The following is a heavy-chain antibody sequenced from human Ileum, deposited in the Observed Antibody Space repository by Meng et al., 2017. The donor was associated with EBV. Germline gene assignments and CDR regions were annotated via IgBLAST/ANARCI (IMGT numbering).Heavy chain of an antibody. V-gene: IGHV1-69*01. CDR2: VTPVFTST. Sequence: QGRLVQAGADVKKPGSSVKISCRASGGNFKTFVFSWVPLAPGQGLEWMGGVTPVFTSTLYAKHVKDRVTITADESTNTAFMELKNLQSDDTAIYYCATDVGTVADHWGPGTLVTVSS. D-gene: IGHD4-23*01. J-gene: IGHJ4*02. CDR3: ATDVGTVADH. CDR1: GGNFKTFV.